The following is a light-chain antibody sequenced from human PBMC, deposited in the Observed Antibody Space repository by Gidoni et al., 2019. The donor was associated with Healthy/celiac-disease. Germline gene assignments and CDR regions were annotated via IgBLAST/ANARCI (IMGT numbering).Light chain of an antibody. J-gene: IGKJ2*01. CDR2: GAS. CDR1: QSVSSSY. Sequence: IVLTPSPGPLSLSPGERATLSCRASQSVSSSYLAWYQQKPGQAPRLLIYGASSRATGIPDRFSGSGSGTDFTLTISRLEPEDFAVYYCQQYGSSLYTFGQGTKLEIK. V-gene: IGKV3-20*01. CDR3: QQYGSSLYT.